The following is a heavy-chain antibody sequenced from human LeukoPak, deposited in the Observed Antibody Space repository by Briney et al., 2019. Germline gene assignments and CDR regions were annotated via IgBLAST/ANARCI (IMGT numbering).Heavy chain of an antibody. D-gene: IGHD3-3*01. V-gene: IGHV4-34*01. J-gene: IGHJ4*02. CDR2: INHSGST. CDR1: GGSFSGYY. CDR3: ARGDFWSGSHGTFDY. Sequence: SETLSLTCAVYGGSFSGYYWSWIRQPPGKGLEWIGEINHSGSTNYNPSLKSRVTISVDTSKNQFSLKLSSVTAADTAVYYCARGDFWSGSHGTFDYWGQGTLVTVSS.